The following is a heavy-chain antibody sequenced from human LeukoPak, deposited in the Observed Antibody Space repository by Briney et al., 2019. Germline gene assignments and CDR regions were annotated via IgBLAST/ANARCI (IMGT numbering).Heavy chain of an antibody. V-gene: IGHV1-18*01. CDR2: ISAYNGNT. Sequence: ASVKVSCKASGYTFTSYGISWVRQAPGQGLEWMGWISAYNGNTNYAQKLQGRVTMTTDTSTSTAYMELRCLRSDDTAVYYCARHIAVAGGGDWFDPWGQGTLVTVSS. CDR1: GYTFTSYG. D-gene: IGHD6-19*01. J-gene: IGHJ5*02. CDR3: ARHIAVAGGGDWFDP.